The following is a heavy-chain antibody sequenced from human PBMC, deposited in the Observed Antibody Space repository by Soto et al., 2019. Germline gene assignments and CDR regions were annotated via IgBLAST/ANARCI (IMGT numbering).Heavy chain of an antibody. CDR3: ATFLSDCWYDYET. CDR2: IYYSGST. V-gene: IGHV4-39*01. J-gene: IGHJ5*02. Sequence: PAETLSLTCTVSGGSISSSSYYWGWIRQPPGKGLEWIGSIYYSGSTYYNPSLKSRVTISVDTSKNQFSLKLSSVTAADTAVYYWATFLSDCWYDYETSGQGTLDILSS. CDR1: GGSISSSSYY. D-gene: IGHD3-16*01.